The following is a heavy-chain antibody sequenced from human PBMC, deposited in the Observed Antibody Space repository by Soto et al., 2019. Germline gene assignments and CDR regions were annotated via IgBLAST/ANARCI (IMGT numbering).Heavy chain of an antibody. V-gene: IGHV1-24*01. D-gene: IGHD2-2*01. CDR2: FDPEDGET. CDR3: ASWSSTKLAFDI. CDR1: GYTLTELS. J-gene: IGHJ3*02. Sequence: ASVKVSCKVSGYTLTELSMHWVRQAPGKGLEWMGGFDPEDGETIYAQKFQGRVTMTEDTSTDTTYMELSSLRSEDTAVYYCASWSSTKLAFDIWGQGTMVTVSS.